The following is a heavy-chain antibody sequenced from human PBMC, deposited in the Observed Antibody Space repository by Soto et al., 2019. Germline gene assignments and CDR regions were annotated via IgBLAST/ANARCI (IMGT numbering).Heavy chain of an antibody. V-gene: IGHV3-74*01. CDR2: INSDGSHT. J-gene: IGHJ6*02. Sequence: DVQLVESGGGVVQPGGSLRLSCAASGLSFNIYWMHWVRQVPGKGLVWLARINSDGSHTIYVDSVKGRFTISRDNAKNKVFLQMDSLRDEDTGVYYCAGGRAGLDVWGQGTTVTVSS. CDR1: GLSFNIYW. CDR3: AGGRAGLDV.